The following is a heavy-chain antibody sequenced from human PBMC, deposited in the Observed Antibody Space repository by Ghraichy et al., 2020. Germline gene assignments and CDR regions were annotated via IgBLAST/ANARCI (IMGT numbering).Heavy chain of an antibody. CDR2: ISGSSSSI. V-gene: IGHV3-48*01. J-gene: IGHJ5*01. CDR1: GLTFSRFS. Sequence: GGSLRLSCTASGLTFSRFSINWVRQAPGKGLEWVSYISGSSSSIYYADSAKGRFTISRDNAKSSLYLQMNSLRADDTGVYYCALLAASGTRSDNWFDSWGLGTLLIVS. D-gene: IGHD1-7*01. CDR3: ALLAASGTRSDNWFDS.